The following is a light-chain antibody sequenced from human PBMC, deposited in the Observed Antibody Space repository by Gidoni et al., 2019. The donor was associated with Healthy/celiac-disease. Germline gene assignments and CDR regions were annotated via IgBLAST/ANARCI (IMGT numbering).Light chain of an antibody. J-gene: IGKJ2*01. CDR2: KAS. CDR3: QQYNSYSLYT. V-gene: IGKV1-5*03. CDR1: QSISSW. Sequence: IQMTQSPSTLSASVGDRVTITCRASQSISSWLAWYQQKPGKAPKLLIYKASSLESGVPSRFSGSGSGTEFTLTISSLQPDDFATYYCQQYNSYSLYTFGQGTQLEIK.